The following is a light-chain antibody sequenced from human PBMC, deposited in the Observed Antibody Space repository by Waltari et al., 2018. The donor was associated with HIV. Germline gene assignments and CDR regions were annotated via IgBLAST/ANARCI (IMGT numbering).Light chain of an antibody. V-gene: IGLV1-47*01. Sequence: QSVLTQPPSASGTPGQRVTISCSGSSSNIGSYYVYWYQQLPGTAPKLLIYRNNQRPSGVPDRFSGSKSANTASLTISGLQAEDEADYYCCSYAGSYTYVLFGGGTQLTVL. CDR1: SSNIGSYY. J-gene: IGLJ2*01. CDR2: RNN. CDR3: CSYAGSYTYVL.